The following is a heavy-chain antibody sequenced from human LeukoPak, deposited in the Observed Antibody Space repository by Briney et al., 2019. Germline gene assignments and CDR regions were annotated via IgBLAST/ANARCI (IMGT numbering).Heavy chain of an antibody. Sequence: SETLSLTCTVSGGSVRSDSYYWSWIRQPPGTGLEWIGYVYYSGSTNYNPSLKSRVTISVDTSKNQFSLKLRSVTAADTAVYYCASIAAAGPCYFDYWGQGTPVTVSS. CDR1: GGSVRSDSYY. D-gene: IGHD6-13*01. CDR2: VYYSGST. CDR3: ASIAAAGPCYFDY. J-gene: IGHJ4*02. V-gene: IGHV4-61*01.